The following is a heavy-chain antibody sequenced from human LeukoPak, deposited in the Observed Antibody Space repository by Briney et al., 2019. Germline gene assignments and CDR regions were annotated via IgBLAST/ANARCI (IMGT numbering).Heavy chain of an antibody. Sequence: GGSLRLSCAASEFTFNNYAMHWVRQAPGKGLEWVALISYDGSNKYYADSVKGRFTISRDNSKNTLYLQMNSLRAEDTAVYYCAKDGMYSSSSSYYFDYGGQGTLVTVSS. CDR1: EFTFNNYA. CDR3: AKDGMYSSSSSYYFDY. CDR2: ISYDGSNK. J-gene: IGHJ4*02. V-gene: IGHV3-30*18. D-gene: IGHD6-6*01.